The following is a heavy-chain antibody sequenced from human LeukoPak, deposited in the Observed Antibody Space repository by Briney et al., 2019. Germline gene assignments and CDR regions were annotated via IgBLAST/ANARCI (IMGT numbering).Heavy chain of an antibody. D-gene: IGHD2-21*01. V-gene: IGHV1-2*02. Sequence: ASVTDSCKTSGYSFTDYYLHWVRQAPGQRLEWMGWINPNSDGTSSAQKFQGRLTMTRDTSNSTVYMEVSWLTSDDTAIYYCARADRLDGGPYLIGPWGQGTLVTVSS. CDR3: ARADRLDGGPYLIGP. CDR2: INPNSDGT. CDR1: GYSFTDYY. J-gene: IGHJ5*02.